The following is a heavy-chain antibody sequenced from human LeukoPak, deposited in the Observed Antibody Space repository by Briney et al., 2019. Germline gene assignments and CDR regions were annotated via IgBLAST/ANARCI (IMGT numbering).Heavy chain of an antibody. CDR3: VRDEVLTGYPDY. CDR1: GGSITNYY. CDR2: FYSRGTT. D-gene: IGHD3-9*01. J-gene: IGHJ4*02. Sequence: PSETLSLTCSVSGGSITNYYWSWIRQPAGKGLEWIGRFYSRGTTAYNPPLRRRVSLSGDESKNQLSLKMYSVTAADTAVYYCVRDEVLTGYPDYWGQGTLGTVSS. V-gene: IGHV4-4*07.